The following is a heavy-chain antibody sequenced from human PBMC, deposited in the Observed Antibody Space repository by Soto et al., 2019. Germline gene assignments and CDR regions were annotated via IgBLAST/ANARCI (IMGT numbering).Heavy chain of an antibody. V-gene: IGHV3-30*18. CDR1: GFTFSSYV. Sequence: QVQLVESGGGVVQPGKSLRLSCAASGFTFSSYVMHWVRQAPGKGLEWVAVISYDGRNKYYADSVKGRFTISRDNSKNTLYLQMNSLRAEDTAVYYCAKERDAFDIWGQGTMVTVSS. CDR2: ISYDGRNK. CDR3: AKERDAFDI. J-gene: IGHJ3*02.